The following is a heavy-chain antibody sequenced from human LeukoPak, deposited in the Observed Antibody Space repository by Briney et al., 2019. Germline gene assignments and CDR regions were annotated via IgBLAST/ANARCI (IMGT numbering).Heavy chain of an antibody. Sequence: SETLSLTCTVSGGSISSSSYYWGWIRQPPGKGLEWIGSIYYSGSTYYNPSLESRVTISVDTSKNQFSLKLSSVTAADTAVYYCARPSARDGKMGFDYWGQGTLVTVSS. CDR3: ARPSARDGKMGFDY. J-gene: IGHJ4*02. D-gene: IGHD5-24*01. V-gene: IGHV4-39*01. CDR2: IYYSGST. CDR1: GGSISSSSYY.